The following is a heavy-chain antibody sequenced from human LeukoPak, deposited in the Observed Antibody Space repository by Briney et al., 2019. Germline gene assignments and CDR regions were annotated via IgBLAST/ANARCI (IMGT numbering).Heavy chain of an antibody. CDR1: GFTFSSNS. CDR2: IYSDNT. J-gene: IGHJ4*02. D-gene: IGHD4/OR15-4a*01. V-gene: IGHV3-53*01. Sequence: GGSLRLSCTVSGFTFSSNSMSWVRQAPGKGLEWVSFIYSDNTHYSYSVKGRFSISRDNSKNTLYLQMNSLRAEDTAGYYCARRAGAYSHPYDYWGQGTLVTVSS. CDR3: ARRAGAYSHPYDY.